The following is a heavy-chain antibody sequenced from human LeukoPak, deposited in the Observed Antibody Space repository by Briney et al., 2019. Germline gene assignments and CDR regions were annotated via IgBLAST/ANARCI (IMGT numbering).Heavy chain of an antibody. CDR1: GDSISSSSYY. CDR2: IYYSGST. J-gene: IGHJ3*02. Sequence: PSETLSLTCTVSGDSISSSSYYWGWIRQPPGKGLEWIGSIYYSGSTYYNPSLNSRVTISADTSKNQFSLKLSSVTAADTAVYHCARGAFSFPDAFDIWGQGTMVTVSS. V-gene: IGHV4-39*01. D-gene: IGHD3-3*02. CDR3: ARGAFSFPDAFDI.